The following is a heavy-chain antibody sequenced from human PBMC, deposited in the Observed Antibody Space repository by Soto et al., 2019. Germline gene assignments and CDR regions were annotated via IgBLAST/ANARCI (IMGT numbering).Heavy chain of an antibody. Sequence: QVQLVQSGAEVKKPGSSVKVSCKASGGTFSSYAISWVRQAPGQGLEWMGGIIPIVGSANYAQKFQGRVTITADESTSTYYMELSSLRSEDTAVYYCARSQGSSTSLEIYYYYYYGMDVWCQGTTVTVSS. J-gene: IGHJ6*02. CDR3: ARSQGSSTSLEIYYYYYYGMDV. V-gene: IGHV1-69*01. CDR2: IIPIVGSA. CDR1: GGTFSSYA. D-gene: IGHD2-2*01.